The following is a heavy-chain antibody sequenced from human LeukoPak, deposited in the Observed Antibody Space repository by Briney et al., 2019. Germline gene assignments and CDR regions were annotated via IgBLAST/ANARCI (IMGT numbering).Heavy chain of an antibody. J-gene: IGHJ4*02. D-gene: IGHD4-17*01. V-gene: IGHV3-30*02. CDR2: IRYDGITK. CDR1: GFSFSGYG. CDR3: AALHTGTFFDY. Sequence: GGSLRLSCAASGFSFSGYGMQWVRQVPGKGLEWVAFIRYDGITKFYIDSVKGRFAISRDNSKNTLSLQMNSLRTEDTAVYYCAALHTGTFFDYWGQGTLVTVSS.